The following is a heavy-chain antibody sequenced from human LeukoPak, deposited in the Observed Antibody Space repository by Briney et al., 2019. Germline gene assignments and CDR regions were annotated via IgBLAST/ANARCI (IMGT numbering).Heavy chain of an antibody. CDR2: IYSGGST. CDR1: GFTVSSNY. J-gene: IGHJ5*02. CDR3: ARVQLWPVGNWFNP. V-gene: IGHV3-53*01. Sequence: GSLRLSCAASGFTVSSNYMSWVRQAPGKGLEWASVIYSGGSTYYADSVKGRFTISRDNSKNTLYLQMNSLRAEDTAVYYCARVQLWPVGNWFNPGAREPWSPSPQ. D-gene: IGHD5-18*01.